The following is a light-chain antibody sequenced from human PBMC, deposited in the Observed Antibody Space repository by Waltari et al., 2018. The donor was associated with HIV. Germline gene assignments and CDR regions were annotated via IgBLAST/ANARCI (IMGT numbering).Light chain of an antibody. CDR2: GAS. V-gene: IGKV3-20*01. Sequence: ELVLPQSPGTLSLSPGERATLSCRASQSVSSSDLAWYQQKPGQAPRLLIYGASSRATGSPDRVSGGGAEADFTRCISRLAPEDFAVYYWEQYGRSAFTCGPGTKVD. CDR3: EQYGRSAFT. J-gene: IGKJ3*01. CDR1: QSVSSSD.